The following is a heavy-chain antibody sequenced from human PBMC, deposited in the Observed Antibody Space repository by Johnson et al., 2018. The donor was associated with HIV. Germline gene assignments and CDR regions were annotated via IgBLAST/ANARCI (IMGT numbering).Heavy chain of an antibody. D-gene: IGHD6-6*01. CDR2: IKHDGSEK. V-gene: IGHV3-7*05. CDR1: GFTFSSYW. J-gene: IGHJ3*02. Sequence: VQLVESGGGLVQPGGSLRLSCAASGFTFSSYWMSWVRQAPGKGLEWVANIKHDGSEKYYVDSVKGRFTISRDNANNSLYLQMNSLSAEDPAVYYCARDLGPSSIAARLIWGQGTMVTVSS. CDR3: ARDLGPSSIAARLI.